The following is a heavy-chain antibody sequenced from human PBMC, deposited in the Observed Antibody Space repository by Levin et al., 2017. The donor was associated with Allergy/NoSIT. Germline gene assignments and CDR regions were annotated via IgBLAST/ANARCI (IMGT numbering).Heavy chain of an antibody. D-gene: IGHD3-22*01. Sequence: GASVKVSCKGSGYSFTSYWIGWVRQMPGKGLEWMGIIYPGDSDTRYSPSFQGQVTITADKSISTAYLQWSSLKASDTAMYYCARTSYYYDSSGSLKTSGPFDSWGQGTMVTVSS. CDR2: IYPGDSDT. CDR1: GYSFTSYW. V-gene: IGHV5-51*03. J-gene: IGHJ3*02. CDR3: ARTSYYYDSSGSLKTSGPFDS.